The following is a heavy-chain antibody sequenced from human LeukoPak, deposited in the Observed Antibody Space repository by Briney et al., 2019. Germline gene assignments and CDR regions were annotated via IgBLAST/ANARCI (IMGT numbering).Heavy chain of an antibody. J-gene: IGHJ4*02. V-gene: IGHV3-20*04. CDR1: GFTFDDYG. CDR2: INWNGGST. Sequence: GGSLRLSCAASGFTFDDYGMSWVRQAPGKGLEWVSGINWNGGSTGYADSVKGRFTISRDNAKNSLYLQMNSLRAEDTAVYYCARDGNLWSGYYLWGQGTLVTVSS. D-gene: IGHD3-3*01. CDR3: ARDGNLWSGYYL.